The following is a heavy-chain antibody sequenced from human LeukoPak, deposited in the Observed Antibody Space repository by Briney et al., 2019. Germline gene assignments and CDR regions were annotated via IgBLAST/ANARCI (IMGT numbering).Heavy chain of an antibody. J-gene: IGHJ5*02. V-gene: IGHV3-74*01. CDR2: TNSDGSST. CDR3: ARGPILGDL. D-gene: IGHD2/OR15-2a*01. Sequence: GGSLRLSCAVSGFTFSGHWMFWVRQAPGKGLVWVSSTNSDGSSTGYTDSVKGRFTVSRDNAKNTLYLQMNSLRAEDTAVYYCARGPILGDLWGQGTLVIVSS. CDR1: GFTFSGHW.